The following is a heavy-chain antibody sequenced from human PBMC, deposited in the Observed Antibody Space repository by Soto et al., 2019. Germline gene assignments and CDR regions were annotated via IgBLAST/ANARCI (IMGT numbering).Heavy chain of an antibody. Sequence: GASVTVYCKASGYTFTGHYIHWVRQAPEQGPEWMGEIGPESGATRYAQKFQGRVTMTRDTSITTVYMELKNLSPDDTAVYYCGRGRSGQIVVFYWGQGTPVTV. V-gene: IGHV1-2*02. CDR1: GYTFTGHY. CDR3: GRGRSGQIVVFY. D-gene: IGHD1-26*01. CDR2: IGPESGAT. J-gene: IGHJ4*02.